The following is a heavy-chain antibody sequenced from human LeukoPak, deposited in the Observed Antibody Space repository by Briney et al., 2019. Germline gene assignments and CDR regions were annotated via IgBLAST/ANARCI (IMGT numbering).Heavy chain of an antibody. J-gene: IGHJ3*02. CDR2: IYYSGST. D-gene: IGHD3-3*01. CDR1: GGSISSYY. V-gene: IGHV4-59*01. Sequence: PSETLSLTCTVSGGSISSYYWSWIRQPPGKGLEWIGYIYYSGSTNYNPSLKSRVTISVDTSKNQLSLKLNSVTAADTAVYYCARDFSDAFDIWGQGTMVTVSS. CDR3: ARDFSDAFDI.